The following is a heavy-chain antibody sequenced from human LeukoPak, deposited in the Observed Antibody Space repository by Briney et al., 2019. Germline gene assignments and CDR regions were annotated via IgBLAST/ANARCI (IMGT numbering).Heavy chain of an antibody. CDR2: ISAYNGNT. V-gene: IGHV1-18*04. CDR3: ARGLAMVRDHITIDYYYGMDV. Sequence: GASVNLSCKASGYTFTSYGISWGRQAPGQGLEWMGWISAYNGNTNYAQKLQGRVTMTTDTSTSTAYMELRSLRSDDTAVYYCARGLAMVRDHITIDYYYGMDVWGQGTTVTVSS. J-gene: IGHJ6*02. D-gene: IGHD3-10*01. CDR1: GYTFTSYG.